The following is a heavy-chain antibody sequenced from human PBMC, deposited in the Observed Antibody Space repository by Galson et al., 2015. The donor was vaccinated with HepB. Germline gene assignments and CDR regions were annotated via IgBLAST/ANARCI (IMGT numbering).Heavy chain of an antibody. J-gene: IGHJ6*02. Sequence: SLRLSCAASGFTVSSNYMSWVRQAPGKGLEWVSVIYSGGSTYYADSVKGRFTISRDNSKNTLYLQMNSLRAEDTAVYYCARDLVAQNYYYGMDVWGQGTTVTVSS. CDR1: GFTVSSNY. CDR2: IYSGGST. D-gene: IGHD2-15*01. V-gene: IGHV3-66*01. CDR3: ARDLVAQNYYYGMDV.